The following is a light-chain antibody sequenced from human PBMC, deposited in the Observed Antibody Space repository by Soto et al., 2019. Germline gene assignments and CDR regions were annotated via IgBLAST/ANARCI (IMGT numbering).Light chain of an antibody. Sequence: SYELTQPPSVSGAPGKTARITCGGNNIGSKSVHWYQQKPGQAPVLVIYYDSDRPSGIPERFSGSNSGNTATLTISRVEAEDEAEYYCQVWYSSSDHVVFGGGTKLTVL. J-gene: IGLJ2*01. CDR1: NIGSKS. CDR3: QVWYSSSDHVV. V-gene: IGLV3-21*04. CDR2: YDS.